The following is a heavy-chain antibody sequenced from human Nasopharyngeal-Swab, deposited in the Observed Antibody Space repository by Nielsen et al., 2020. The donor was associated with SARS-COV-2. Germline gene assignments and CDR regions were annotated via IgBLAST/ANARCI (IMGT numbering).Heavy chain of an antibody. CDR3: ARDGYSSSSSYYYYYGMDV. CDR2: ISYDGINK. D-gene: IGHD6-6*01. J-gene: IGHJ6*02. Sequence: VRQMPGKGLEWVAVISYDGINKYNADSVKGRFTISRDNSKDTLYLQMNSPRAEDTAVYYCARDGYSSSSSYYYYYGMDVWGQGTTVTVSS. V-gene: IGHV3-30*03.